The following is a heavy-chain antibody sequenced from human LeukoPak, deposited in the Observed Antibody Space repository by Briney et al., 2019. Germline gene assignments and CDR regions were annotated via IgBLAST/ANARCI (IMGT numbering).Heavy chain of an antibody. D-gene: IGHD3-22*01. CDR3: AEDIGPLTYHYDTSGYSGAFDY. V-gene: IGHV3-9*01. Sequence: PGGSLRLSCAASGFRFDNYAMHWVRQAPGKGLEWVSSISWNSDSIAYADSVKGRFTISRDNAKNSLYLQMNSLKTEDTVLYYCAEDIGPLTYHYDTSGYSGAFDYWGQGTLVTVSS. J-gene: IGHJ4*02. CDR2: ISWNSDSI. CDR1: GFRFDNYA.